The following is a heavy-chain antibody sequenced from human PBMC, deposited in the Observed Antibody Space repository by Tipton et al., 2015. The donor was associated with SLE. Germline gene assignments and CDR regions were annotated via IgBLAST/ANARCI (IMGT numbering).Heavy chain of an antibody. J-gene: IGHJ4*02. D-gene: IGHD4-23*01. Sequence: GLVKPSETLSLTCTVSGDFISSNTYYWGWIRQPPGKGLEWIGSIHYGGITNYNPSLKSRVTISVDTSKTQFSLRLSSVTAADTAVYYCASRGRWELPTDYWGQGTLVTVSS. CDR3: ASRGRWELPTDY. CDR1: GDFISSNTYY. CDR2: IHYGGIT. V-gene: IGHV4-39*07.